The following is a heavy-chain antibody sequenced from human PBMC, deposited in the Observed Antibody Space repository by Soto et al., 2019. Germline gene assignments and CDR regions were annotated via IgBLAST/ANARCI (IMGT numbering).Heavy chain of an antibody. CDR2: IYYSGST. Sequence: SETLSLTCTVSGGSISSYYWSWIRQPPGKGLEWIGYIYYSGSTNYNPSLKSRVTISVDTSKNQFSLKLSSVTAADTAVYYCARESISGYDYYYYMDVWGKGTTVTVSS. D-gene: IGHD5-12*01. CDR1: GGSISSYY. V-gene: IGHV4-59*01. J-gene: IGHJ6*03. CDR3: ARESISGYDYYYYMDV.